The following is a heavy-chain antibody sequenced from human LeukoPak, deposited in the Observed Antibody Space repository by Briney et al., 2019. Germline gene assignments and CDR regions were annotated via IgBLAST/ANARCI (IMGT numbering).Heavy chain of an antibody. V-gene: IGHV4-39*02. CDR3: ARDGASIAATTTSAFDI. D-gene: IGHD6-6*01. J-gene: IGHJ3*02. CDR2: IYYSGST. CDR1: GGSISSSSYY. Sequence: PSETLSLTCTVSGGSISSSSYYWGWIRQPPGKGLEWIGSIYYSGSTYYNSSLKSRVTISVDTSKNQFSLKLSSVTAADTAVYYCARDGASIAATTTSAFDIWGQGTMVTVSS.